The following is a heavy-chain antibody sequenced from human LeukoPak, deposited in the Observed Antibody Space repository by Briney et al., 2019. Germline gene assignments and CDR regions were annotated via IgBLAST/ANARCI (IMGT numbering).Heavy chain of an antibody. CDR3: ARDRGLYSGSYFDY. CDR1: GGTFSSYA. V-gene: IGHV1-69*13. CDR2: IIPIFGTA. Sequence: ASVKVSCKASGGTFSSYAISWVRQAPGQGLEWMGGIIPIFGTANYAQKFQGSVTITADESTSTAYMELSSLRSDDTAVYYCARDRGLYSGSYFDYWGQGTLVTVSS. D-gene: IGHD1-26*01. J-gene: IGHJ4*02.